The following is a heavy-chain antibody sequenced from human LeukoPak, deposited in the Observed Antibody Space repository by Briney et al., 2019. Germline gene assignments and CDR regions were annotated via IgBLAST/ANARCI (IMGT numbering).Heavy chain of an antibody. J-gene: IGHJ4*02. CDR2: IYSGGST. V-gene: IGHV3-53*01. Sequence: GGSLRLSCAASGFTVSSNYMSWVRQAPGKVLEWVSVIYSGGSTYYADSVKGRFTISRDNSKNTLYLQMNSLRAEDTAVYYCAREARYYDSSGYYYPDYWGQGTLVTVSS. CDR1: GFTVSSNY. CDR3: AREARYYDSSGYYYPDY. D-gene: IGHD3-22*01.